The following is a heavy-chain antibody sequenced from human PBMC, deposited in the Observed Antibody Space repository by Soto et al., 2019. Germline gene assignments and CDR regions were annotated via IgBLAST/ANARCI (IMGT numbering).Heavy chain of an antibody. CDR1: GFTFSGYG. V-gene: IGHV3-30*18. CDR2: MSNDGSNK. Sequence: AGGSLRLSCVASGFTFSGYGMHWVRQAPGKGLEWVAVMSNDGSNKYYADSVKGRFTISRDNSKNTLYLQMNSLRAEDTAVYYCAKATMGLYYYYGMDVWGQGTTVTVSS. D-gene: IGHD3-10*01. J-gene: IGHJ6*02. CDR3: AKATMGLYYYYGMDV.